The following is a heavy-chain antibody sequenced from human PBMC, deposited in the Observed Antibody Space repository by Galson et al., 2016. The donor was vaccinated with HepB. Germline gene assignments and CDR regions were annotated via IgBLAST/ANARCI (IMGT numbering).Heavy chain of an antibody. CDR3: ARFHTIVPGTGTFPRPCFDP. V-gene: IGHV4-4*02. Sequence: SETLSLTCAVSGGSITSSNWWSWVRQPPGKGLEWIGEIFHSGNNKYNPSLKSRVTILVDKSKNHFSLRLTSVTAPDTAVYYCARFHTIVPGTGTFPRPCFDPWGQGTLVTVSP. D-gene: IGHD1-7*01. J-gene: IGHJ5*02. CDR1: GGSITSSNW. CDR2: IFHSGNN.